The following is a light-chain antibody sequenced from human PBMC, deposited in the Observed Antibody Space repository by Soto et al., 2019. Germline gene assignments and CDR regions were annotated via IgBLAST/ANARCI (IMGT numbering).Light chain of an antibody. V-gene: IGKV1-5*03. Sequence: DIQMSQSPCTLYASRGDRVTMTCRASQSTKIYLAWYQQRPGKAPKLLIYLAYNLETGVPSKFSGSASVTEFSRTISSLQPDDCATYSCQQYSSHSTFGQGNKVDIK. CDR2: LAY. CDR3: QQYSSHST. J-gene: IGKJ1*01. CDR1: QSTKIY.